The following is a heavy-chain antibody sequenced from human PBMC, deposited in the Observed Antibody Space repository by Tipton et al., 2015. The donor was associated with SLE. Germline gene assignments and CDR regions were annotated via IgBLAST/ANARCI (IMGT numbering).Heavy chain of an antibody. Sequence: GEALSGQYWSWIRQPPGKGLEWIGEVFRGGSTNYSPSLESRVTITVDMSKNQFSLRLISVTAADTAVYYCVRGCSSSTCEPFYFFGMDVWGQGTTVTVSS. CDR1: GEALSGQY. V-gene: IGHV4-34*01. D-gene: IGHD2-2*01. CDR3: VRGCSSSTCEPFYFFGMDV. J-gene: IGHJ6*02. CDR2: VFRGGST.